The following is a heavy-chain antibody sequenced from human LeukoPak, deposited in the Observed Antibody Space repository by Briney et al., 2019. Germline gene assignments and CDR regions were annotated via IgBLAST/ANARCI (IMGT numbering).Heavy chain of an antibody. CDR2: MNPNSGNT. J-gene: IGHJ4*02. D-gene: IGHD2-2*01. Sequence: ASVKVSCKASGYTFTSEDINWVRQATGQGPEWMGWMNPNSGNTGYAQKFQGRVTMTRNTSISTAYMELSSLRSEDTAVYYCARAGVPAAIDYWGQGTLVTVSS. V-gene: IGHV1-8*01. CDR3: ARAGVPAAIDY. CDR1: GYTFTSED.